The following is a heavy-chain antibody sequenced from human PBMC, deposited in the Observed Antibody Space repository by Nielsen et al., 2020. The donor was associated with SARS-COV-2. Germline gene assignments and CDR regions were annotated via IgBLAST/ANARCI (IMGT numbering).Heavy chain of an antibody. CDR3: AGGNTALRYYFDY. J-gene: IGHJ4*02. CDR1: RGSISSYY. Sequence: SETLSLTCNVSRGSISSYYWSWIRQPPGKGLEWIGYIYYSGSTNYNPSLKSRVTISADMSKNQFSLTLRSVTAADTAVYFCAGGNTALRYYFDYWGQGTLVTVSS. V-gene: IGHV4-59*08. D-gene: IGHD3-16*01. CDR2: IYYSGST.